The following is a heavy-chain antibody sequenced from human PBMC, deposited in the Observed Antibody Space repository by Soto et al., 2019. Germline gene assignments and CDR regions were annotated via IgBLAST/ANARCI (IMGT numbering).Heavy chain of an antibody. V-gene: IGHV1-69*06. CDR3: ARDRTDSGYYTNWLDP. J-gene: IGHJ5*02. D-gene: IGHD3-22*01. Sequence: SVKVSCKASGGTFSSYAISWVRQAPGQGLEWMGGIIPIFGTANYAQKFQGRVTISADKSTLTSYMELHSLTSDDTALYYCARDRTDSGYYTNWLDPWGQGTQVTVSS. CDR2: IIPIFGTA. CDR1: GGTFSSYA.